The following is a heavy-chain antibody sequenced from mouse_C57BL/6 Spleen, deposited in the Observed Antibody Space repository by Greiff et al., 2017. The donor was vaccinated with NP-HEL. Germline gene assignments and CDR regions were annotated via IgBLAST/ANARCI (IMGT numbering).Heavy chain of an antibody. CDR2: IHPNSGST. J-gene: IGHJ2*01. V-gene: IGHV1-64*01. CDR3: ARERTYGSSYGYFDY. Sequence: VQLQQPGAELVKPGASVKLSCKASGYTFTSYWMHWVKQRPGQGLEWIGMIHPNSGSTNYNEKFKSKATLTVDKSSSTAYMQLSSLTSEDSAVYYCARERTYGSSYGYFDYWGEGTTLTVSS. CDR1: GYTFTSYW. D-gene: IGHD1-1*01.